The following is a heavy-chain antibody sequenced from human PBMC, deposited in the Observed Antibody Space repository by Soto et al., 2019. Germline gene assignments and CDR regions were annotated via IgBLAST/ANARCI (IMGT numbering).Heavy chain of an antibody. V-gene: IGHV3-64D*06. CDR2: ISSSGAST. D-gene: IGHD4-17*01. CDR3: VKTGPYGDPSHYYYPMDV. J-gene: IGHJ6*02. Sequence: GGSLRVSCSASGFTFSTYAMYWVRQAPGKGLEYVSAISSSGASTSYADPVKDRFTISRDNSKNTLYLQMSSLRAEDAAVYYCVKTGPYGDPSHYYYPMDVWGQGTTVTVSS. CDR1: GFTFSTYA.